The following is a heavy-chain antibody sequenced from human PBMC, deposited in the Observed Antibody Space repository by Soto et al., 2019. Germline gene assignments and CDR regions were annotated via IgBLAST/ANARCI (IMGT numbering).Heavy chain of an antibody. CDR2: VYPGNSDT. V-gene: IGHV5-51*01. J-gene: IGHJ6*02. D-gene: IGHD6-19*01. CDR3: ATDSGRGSGPDPVDYYYGMDV. CDR1: GYTFTNYW. Sequence: GESLKISCQGTGYTFTNYWIGWVRQLPGKGLEWMGIVYPGNSDTRYSPSFQGQVTISADKSISTAYLQWSSLKASDTAVYYCATDSGRGSGPDPVDYYYGMDVWGRGTTVTVSS.